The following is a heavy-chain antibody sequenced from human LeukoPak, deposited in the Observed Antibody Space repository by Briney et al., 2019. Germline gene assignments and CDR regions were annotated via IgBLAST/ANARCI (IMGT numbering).Heavy chain of an antibody. V-gene: IGHV3-23*01. CDR2: FGGTGDI. CDR3: AKDVLRWAFGS. Sequence: GGSLRLSCAASGFTFSTTAMAWVRQAPGRGLELVSGFGGTGDIHYADSVRGRLTISRDNSKGILYLQMDSLRAEDTAVYYCAKDVLRWAFGSWGQGTLVTVSS. J-gene: IGHJ4*02. CDR1: GFTFSTTA. D-gene: IGHD3-16*01.